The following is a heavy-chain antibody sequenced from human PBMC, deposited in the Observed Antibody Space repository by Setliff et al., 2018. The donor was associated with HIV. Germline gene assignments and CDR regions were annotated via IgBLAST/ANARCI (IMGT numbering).Heavy chain of an antibody. D-gene: IGHD6-19*01. CDR1: GYTFSTNA. CDR2: INAGDDNT. J-gene: IGHJ4*02. V-gene: IGHV1-3*01. Sequence: GASVKVSCKAFGYTFSTNAIHWVRQAPGQRLEWMGHINAGDDNTRYSEKFQGRVTITRDTSANTAYMELSSLRSEDTAVYYCARGSCSGCYLSDYWGLGTLVTVSS. CDR3: ARGSCSGCYLSDY.